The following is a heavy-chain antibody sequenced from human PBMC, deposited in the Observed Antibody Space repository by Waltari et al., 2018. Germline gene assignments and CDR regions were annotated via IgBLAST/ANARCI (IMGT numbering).Heavy chain of an antibody. Sequence: QLHLQESGPGLVKPSETLSLTCSVSGGSITSSRHYWGWIRPPPGKGLGWTGTISYSGATYYNPSLRSRVTISLDTSKNQFSLKLNSVTAADTAVYYCATYVGASVGTAAFDVWGQGTMVTVSS. J-gene: IGHJ3*01. D-gene: IGHD3-16*01. V-gene: IGHV4-39*01. CDR1: GGSITSSRHY. CDR2: ISYSGAT. CDR3: ATYVGASVGTAAFDV.